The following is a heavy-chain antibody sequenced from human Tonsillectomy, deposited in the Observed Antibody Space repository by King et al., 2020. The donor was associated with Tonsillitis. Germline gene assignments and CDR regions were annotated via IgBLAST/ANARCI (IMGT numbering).Heavy chain of an antibody. CDR3: AKDAYYYDSSGYYYSRYYYYGMDV. D-gene: IGHD3-22*01. CDR2: ISGSGGST. V-gene: IGHV3-23*04. CDR1: GFTFSSYA. J-gene: IGHJ6*02. Sequence: VQLVESGGGLVQPGGSLRLSCAASGFTFSSYAMSWVRQAPGKELEWVSAISGSGGSTYYADSVKGRFTISRDNSKNTLYLQMNSLRAEDTAVYYCAKDAYYYDSSGYYYSRYYYYGMDVWGQGTTVTVSS.